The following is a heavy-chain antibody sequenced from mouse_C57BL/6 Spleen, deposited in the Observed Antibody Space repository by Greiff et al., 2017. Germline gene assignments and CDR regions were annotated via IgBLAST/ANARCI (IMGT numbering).Heavy chain of an antibody. CDR3: ARKGYDDLDY. Sequence: VQLQQSGAELVKPGASVKLSCTASGFNINDYYMHWVKQRTEQGLEWIGRIDPEDGDTNYAPKFQGKATITADTSSTTAYLQLSRLPAEDPAVYYCARKGYDDLDYWGQGTTLTVSS. V-gene: IGHV14-2*01. CDR1: GFNINDYY. CDR2: IDPEDGDT. D-gene: IGHD2-2*01. J-gene: IGHJ2*01.